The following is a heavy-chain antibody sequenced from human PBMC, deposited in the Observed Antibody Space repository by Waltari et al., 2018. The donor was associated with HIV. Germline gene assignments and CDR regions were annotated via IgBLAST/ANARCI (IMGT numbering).Heavy chain of an antibody. D-gene: IGHD2-21*01. CDR3: AKDLYCGVGTCYSRVSDY. V-gene: IGHV3-23*01. Sequence: EIQLLEFGGDLVQPGGSLRLSCRTSGFIFKDFGLTWVRQAPGKGLEWVSSVSAGGADSHYADSVKGRFTVSRDKSTNTLFLQMNSLRVEDTAIYYCAKDLYCGVGTCYSRVSDYWGRGTLVTVSS. CDR2: VSAGGADS. J-gene: IGHJ4*02. CDR1: GFIFKDFG.